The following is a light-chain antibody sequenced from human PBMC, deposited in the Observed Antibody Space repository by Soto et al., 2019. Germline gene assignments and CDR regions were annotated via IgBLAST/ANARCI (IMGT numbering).Light chain of an antibody. V-gene: IGKV1-12*01. CDR1: QGSSSW. J-gene: IGKJ4*01. Sequence: SPADRATLSCRGGRQGSSSWLAWYQQKPGQAPKLLIYAASSLQSGVPSRFSGSGSGTDFTLTISSLQPEDFATYYCQQYDNRPLTFVGGTKVDIK. CDR2: AAS. CDR3: QQYDNRPLT.